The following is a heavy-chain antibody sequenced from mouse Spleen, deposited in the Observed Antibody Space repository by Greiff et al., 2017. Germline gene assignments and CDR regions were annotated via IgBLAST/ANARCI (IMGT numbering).Heavy chain of an antibody. CDR1: GFTFSSYA. V-gene: IGHV5-6-5*01. J-gene: IGHJ4*01. D-gene: IGHD1-1*01. CDR2: ISSGGST. CDR3: ARDYYGSSLYAMDH. Sequence: EVQLVESGGGLVKPGGSLKLSCAASGFTFSSYAMSWVRQTPEKRLEWVASISSGGSTYYPDSVKGRFTISRDNARNILYLQMSSLRSEDTAMYYCARDYYGSSLYAMDHWGQGTSGTVSS.